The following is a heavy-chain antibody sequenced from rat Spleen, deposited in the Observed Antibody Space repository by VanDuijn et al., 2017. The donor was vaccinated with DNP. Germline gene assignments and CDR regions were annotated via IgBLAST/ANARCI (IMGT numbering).Heavy chain of an antibody. V-gene: IGHV2-77*01. D-gene: IGHD1-3*01. CDR3: AVNYGSYGYAMDA. Sequence: QVQMKETGPGLVQTTQTLSVTCTVSGFSSTTYGVHWVRQAPGKGLEWMGIIWGDGSTNYNSALKSRLSISRDTSKSQVFLTMNSLQTDDTAVYYCAVNYGSYGYAMDAWGQGTSVTVSS. CDR2: IWGDGST. J-gene: IGHJ4*01. CDR1: GFSSTTYG.